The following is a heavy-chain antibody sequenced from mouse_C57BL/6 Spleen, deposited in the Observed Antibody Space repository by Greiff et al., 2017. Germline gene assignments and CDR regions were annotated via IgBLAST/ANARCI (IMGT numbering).Heavy chain of an antibody. CDR3: AREGYSNYVGYFDY. J-gene: IGHJ2*01. CDR2: ISYDGSN. V-gene: IGHV3-6*01. D-gene: IGHD2-5*01. CDR1: GYSITSGYY. Sequence: EVKVEESGPGLVKPSQSLSLTCSVTGYSITSGYYWNWIRQFPGNKLEWMGYISYDGSNNYNPSLKNRISITRDTSKNQFFLKLNSVTTEDTATYYCAREGYSNYVGYFDYWGQGTTLTVSS.